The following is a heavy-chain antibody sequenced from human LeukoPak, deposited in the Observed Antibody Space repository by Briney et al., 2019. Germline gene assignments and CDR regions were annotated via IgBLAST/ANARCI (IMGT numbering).Heavy chain of an antibody. CDR1: GFTFSGSA. CDR3: TSLVGATTLGFEDY. V-gene: IGHV3-73*01. J-gene: IGHJ4*02. Sequence: GGSLKLSFAASGFTFSGSAMHWVRQASGKGLEWVGRIRSKANSYATAYAASVKGRFTISRDDSKNTAYLQMNSLKTEDTAVYYCTSLVGATTLGFEDYWGQGTLVTVSS. D-gene: IGHD1-26*01. CDR2: IRSKANSYAT.